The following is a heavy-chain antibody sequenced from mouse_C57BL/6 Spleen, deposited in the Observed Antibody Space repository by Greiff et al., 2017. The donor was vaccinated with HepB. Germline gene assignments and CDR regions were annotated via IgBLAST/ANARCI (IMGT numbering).Heavy chain of an antibody. V-gene: IGHV1-55*01. CDR1: GYTFTSYW. D-gene: IGHD2-4*01. J-gene: IGHJ2*01. CDR3: ASRDYDVYYFDY. Sequence: VQLQQPGAELVKPGASVKMSCKASGYTFTSYWITWVKQRPGQGLEWIGDIYPGSGSTNYNEKFKSKATLTVDTSSSTAYMQLSSLTSEDSAVYYCASRDYDVYYFDYWGQGTTLTVSS. CDR2: IYPGSGST.